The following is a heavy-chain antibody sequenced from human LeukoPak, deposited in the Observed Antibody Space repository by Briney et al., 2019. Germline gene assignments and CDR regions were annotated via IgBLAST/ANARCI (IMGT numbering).Heavy chain of an antibody. CDR1: GGSISSYY. CDR2: IYYSGST. CDR3: ARPPYQLLYGEPGDAFDI. J-gene: IGHJ3*02. V-gene: IGHV4-59*08. Sequence: SETLSLTCTVSGGSISSYYWSWIRQPPGKGLEWIGYIYYSGSTNYNPSLKSRVTISVDTSKNQFSLKLSSVTAADTAVYYCARPPYQLLYGEPGDAFDIWGQGTMVTVSS. D-gene: IGHD2-2*02.